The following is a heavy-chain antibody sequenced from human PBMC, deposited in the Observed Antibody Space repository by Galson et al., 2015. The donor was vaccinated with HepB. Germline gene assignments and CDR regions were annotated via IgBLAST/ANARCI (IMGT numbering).Heavy chain of an antibody. CDR2: ISASGGRT. CDR3: AKGPPYFYGSGSPPHWFDP. CDR1: GFSFNSFA. D-gene: IGHD3-10*01. Sequence: SLRLSCAASGFSFNSFAMSWVRQAPGKGLDWVSSISGSGAISASGGRTDYADSVKGRFTISRDNFKNTLYLQMNSLRAEDSAVYYCAKGPPYFYGSGSPPHWFDPWGRGTLVTVSS. V-gene: IGHV3-23*01. J-gene: IGHJ5*02.